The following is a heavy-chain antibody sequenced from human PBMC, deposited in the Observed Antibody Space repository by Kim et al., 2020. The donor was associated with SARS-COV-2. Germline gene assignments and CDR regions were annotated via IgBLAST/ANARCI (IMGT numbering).Heavy chain of an antibody. CDR2: NYYSGST. D-gene: IGHD6-13*01. Sequence: SETLSLTCTVSGGPISSDYWSWIRQPPGKGLEWIGYNYYSGSTHYNPSLKGRVTISVDTSKNQFSLKLSSVAAADTAVSYCACVAFGYSSSWSNFDYWGQGSLVTVSS. CDR1: GGPISSDY. V-gene: IGHV4-59*01. J-gene: IGHJ4*01. CDR3: ACVAFGYSSSWSNFDY.